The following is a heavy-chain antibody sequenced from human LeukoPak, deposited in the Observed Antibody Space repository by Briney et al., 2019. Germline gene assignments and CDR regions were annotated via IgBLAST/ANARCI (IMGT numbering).Heavy chain of an antibody. CDR2: ISAYNGNT. CDR3: ARDMVRGAMLSWIDP. V-gene: IGHV1-18*01. J-gene: IGHJ5*02. CDR1: GYTFTSYG. D-gene: IGHD3-10*01. Sequence: ASVKVSCKASGYTFTSYGISWVRQAPGQGLEWMGWISAYNGNTNYAQKLQGRVTMTTDTSTSTAYMELRSLRSDDTAVYYCARDMVRGAMLSWIDPWAREPWSPSPQ.